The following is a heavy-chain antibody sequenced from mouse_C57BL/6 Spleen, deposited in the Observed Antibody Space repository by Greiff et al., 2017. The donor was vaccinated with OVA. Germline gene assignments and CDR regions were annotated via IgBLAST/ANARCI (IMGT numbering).Heavy chain of an antibody. Sequence: QVQLQQPGAELVRPGSSVKLSCKASGYTFTSYWMHWVKQRPIQGLEWIGNIDPSDSDTHYNQKFKDKATLTVDKSSSTAYMQLSSLTSEDSAVYYCARCGGNYGGYWYFDVWGTGTTVTVSS. V-gene: IGHV1-52*01. CDR2: IDPSDSDT. J-gene: IGHJ1*03. D-gene: IGHD2-1*01. CDR3: ARCGGNYGGYWYFDV. CDR1: GYTFTSYW.